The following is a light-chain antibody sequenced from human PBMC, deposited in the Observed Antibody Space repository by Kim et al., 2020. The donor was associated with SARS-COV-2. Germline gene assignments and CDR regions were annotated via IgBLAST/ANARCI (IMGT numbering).Light chain of an antibody. J-gene: IGLJ3*02. CDR3: VSWDDGLNGPV. V-gene: IGLV1-47*01. CDR2: RNH. CDR1: MSNIGNNF. Sequence: QSVLTQPPSVSETPGQSVTISCSGSMSNIGNNFVYWYQQLPGAAPKLLVYRNHERPSGVPDRFSGSKSDTSASLAITGLRSADEADYYCVSWDDGLNGPVFGGGTQLTVL.